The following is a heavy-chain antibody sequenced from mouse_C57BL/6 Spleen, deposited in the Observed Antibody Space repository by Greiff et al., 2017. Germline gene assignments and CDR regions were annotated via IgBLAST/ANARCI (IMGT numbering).Heavy chain of an antibody. CDR3: ARGGGYSLFDY. CDR1: GYAFSSYW. J-gene: IGHJ2*01. V-gene: IGHV1-80*01. D-gene: IGHD2-3*01. CDR2: IYPGDGDT. Sequence: VKLQESGAELVKPGASVKISCKASGYAFSSYWMNWVKQRPGKGLEWIGQIYPGDGDTNYNGKFKGKATLTADKSSSTAYMQLSSLTSEDSAVYFCARGGGYSLFDYWGQGTTLTVSS.